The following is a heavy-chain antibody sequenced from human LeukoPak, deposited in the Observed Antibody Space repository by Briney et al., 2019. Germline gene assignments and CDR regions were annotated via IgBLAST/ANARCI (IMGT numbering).Heavy chain of an antibody. CDR1: GYTFTSYG. V-gene: IGHV1-18*01. J-gene: IGHJ4*02. CDR3: ARGYDYGDYVGDFDY. Sequence: ASVKVSCKASGYTFTSYGISWVRQAPGQGLEWMGWITTYNGNTHYAQKLQGRVTMTTETSTSTAYMDLRGLRSDDTAVYYCARGYDYGDYVGDFDYWGQGTLVTVSS. D-gene: IGHD4-17*01. CDR2: ITTYNGNT.